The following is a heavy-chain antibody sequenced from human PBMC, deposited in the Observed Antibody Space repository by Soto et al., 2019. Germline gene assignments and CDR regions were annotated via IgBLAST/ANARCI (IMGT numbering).Heavy chain of an antibody. D-gene: IGHD2-15*01. Sequence: ASVKVSCKASGFTFTSSAVQWVRQARGQRLEWIGWIVVGSGNTNYAQKFQERVTITRDMSTSTAYMELSSLRSEDTAVYYCAADTVIGSSAIPTHGMDVWGQGTKVTVSS. CDR2: IVVGSGNT. CDR3: AADTVIGSSAIPTHGMDV. CDR1: GFTFTSSA. V-gene: IGHV1-58*01. J-gene: IGHJ6*02.